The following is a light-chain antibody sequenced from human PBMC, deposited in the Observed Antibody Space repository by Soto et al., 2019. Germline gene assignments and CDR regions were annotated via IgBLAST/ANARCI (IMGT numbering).Light chain of an antibody. V-gene: IGKV1-5*01. CDR2: DAS. Sequence: DIQMTQSPSTLSASVGDRVTITCRASQIINIWLAWYQQKPVKAPQLLIYDASSLQSGVPSRFRGSTSGTEFPLTISRLQPDDCATYYCQQYNSYSRSFGGGTKVEIK. CDR1: QIINIW. CDR3: QQYNSYSRS. J-gene: IGKJ4*01.